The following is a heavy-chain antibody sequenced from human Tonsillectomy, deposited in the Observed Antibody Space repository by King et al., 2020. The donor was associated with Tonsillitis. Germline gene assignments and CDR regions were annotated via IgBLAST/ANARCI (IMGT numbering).Heavy chain of an antibody. J-gene: IGHJ3*02. V-gene: IGHV3-64D*06. CDR3: VKFGGNENDAFDI. CDR2: ISSNGGST. Sequence: VQLVESGGGLVQPEGSLRLSCSASGFTFSSYAMHWVRQAPGKGLEYVSAISSNGGSTYYADSVKGRFTISRDNSKNTLYLQMSSLRAEDTAVYYCVKFGGNENDAFDIWGQGTMVTVSS. CDR1: GFTFSSYA. D-gene: IGHD4-23*01.